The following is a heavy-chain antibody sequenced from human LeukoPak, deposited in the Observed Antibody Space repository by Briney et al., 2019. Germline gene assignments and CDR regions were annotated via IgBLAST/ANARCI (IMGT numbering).Heavy chain of an antibody. CDR1: GGSFSGYY. CDR2: INHSGST. CDR3: RASCYRTQYYFDY. Sequence: PSETLSLTCAVYGGSFSGYYWSWIRQPPGKGLEWIGEINHSGSTNYNPSLKSRVTISVDTSKNQFSLKLSSVIAADTAVYYCRASCYRTQYYFDYWGQGTLVTVSS. D-gene: IGHD2-2*02. J-gene: IGHJ4*02. V-gene: IGHV4-34*01.